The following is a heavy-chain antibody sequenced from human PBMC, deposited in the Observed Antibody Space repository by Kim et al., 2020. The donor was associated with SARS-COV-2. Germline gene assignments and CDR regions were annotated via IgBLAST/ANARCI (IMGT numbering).Heavy chain of an antibody. Sequence: KGRFTSSRDNAKNSLYLQMNSLRAEDTAVYYCARGVEYDFWSGYPGAFDIWGQGTMVTVSS. J-gene: IGHJ3*02. V-gene: IGHV3-11*06. CDR3: ARGVEYDFWSGYPGAFDI. D-gene: IGHD3-3*01.